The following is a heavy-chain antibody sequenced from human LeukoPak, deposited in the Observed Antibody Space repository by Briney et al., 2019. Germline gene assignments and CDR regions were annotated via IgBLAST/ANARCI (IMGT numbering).Heavy chain of an antibody. CDR1: GGSISSGGYY. D-gene: IGHD7-27*01. Sequence: SETLSLTCTVSGGSISSGGYYWSWIRQPPGKGLEWIGEINHSGSTNYNPSLKSRVTISVDTSKNQFSLKLSSVTAADTAVYYCARSDFGVTGARVYWGQGTLVTVSS. CDR3: ARSDFGVTGARVY. CDR2: INHSGST. V-gene: IGHV4-39*07. J-gene: IGHJ4*02.